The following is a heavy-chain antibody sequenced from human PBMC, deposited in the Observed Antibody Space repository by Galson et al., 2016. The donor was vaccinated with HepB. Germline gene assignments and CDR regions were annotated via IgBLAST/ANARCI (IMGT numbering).Heavy chain of an antibody. CDR3: AKDLLELRIPYYYYGMDV. J-gene: IGHJ6*02. Sequence: SLRLSCAASGFSFDDYAMHWVRQAPGKGLEWVSGISWNSGTIGYADSVKGRFTISRDNAKNSLYLQMNGLRAEDTAVYYCAKDLLELRIPYYYYGMDVWGQGTTVTVSS. V-gene: IGHV3-9*01. CDR1: GFSFDDYA. CDR2: ISWNSGTI. D-gene: IGHD1-7*01.